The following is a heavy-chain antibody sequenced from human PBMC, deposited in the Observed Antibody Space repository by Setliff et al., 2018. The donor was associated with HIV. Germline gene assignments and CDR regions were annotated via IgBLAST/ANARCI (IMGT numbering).Heavy chain of an antibody. V-gene: IGHV1-46*01. CDR3: ARLDFFDSSTYPPYDS. CDR2: VYPSDGST. CDR1: GYTFTSYY. Sequence: ASVKVSCKASGYTFTSYYMHWVRQAPGQGLEWMGMVYPSDGSTSYAQKFQGRVTMTRDTSTSTAYMELRSLRSEDTAMYYCARLDFFDSSTYPPYDSWGQGTLVTVSS. J-gene: IGHJ4*02. D-gene: IGHD3-22*01.